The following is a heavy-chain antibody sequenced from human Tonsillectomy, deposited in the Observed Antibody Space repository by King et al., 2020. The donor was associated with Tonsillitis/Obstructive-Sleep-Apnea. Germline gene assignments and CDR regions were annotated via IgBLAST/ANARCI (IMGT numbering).Heavy chain of an antibody. CDR1: GFTFSSYW. D-gene: IGHD5-18*01. CDR2: XKHDGSXK. V-gene: IGHV3-7*01. Sequence: VQLVESGGGLVQPGGSLRLSCAASGFTFSSYWMSWVRQAPGKGLEWVAXXKHDGSXKNYVDSVKGRFTISRDXAKNSLYLQMNSLRAEDTAVYYCASLDTTMVTGDYWGQGTLLTVSS. CDR3: ASLDTTMVTGDY. J-gene: IGHJ4*02.